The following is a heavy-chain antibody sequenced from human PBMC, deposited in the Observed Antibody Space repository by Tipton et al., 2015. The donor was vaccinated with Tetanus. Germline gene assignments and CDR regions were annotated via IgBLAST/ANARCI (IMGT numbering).Heavy chain of an antibody. D-gene: IGHD2-21*01. CDR1: GGSITSDNHY. V-gene: IGHV4-31*11. J-gene: IGHJ6*02. CDR3: ARLTGHSMDVVDYYYFGMDV. CDR2: IYHSGST. Sequence: TLSLTCAVSGGSITSDNHYWSWIRQPPGKGLEWIGYIYHSGSTYYNASLKSRLDISLDTSKNQFSLRLTSVTVADTAVYYCARLTGHSMDVVDYYYFGMDVWGQGTKVTVSS.